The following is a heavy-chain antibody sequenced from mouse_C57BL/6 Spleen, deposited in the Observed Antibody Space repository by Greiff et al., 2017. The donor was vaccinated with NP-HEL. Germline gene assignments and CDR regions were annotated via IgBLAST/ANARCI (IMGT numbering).Heavy chain of an antibody. Sequence: EVQRVESGGGLVQPGGSLSLSCAASGFTFTDYYMSWVRQPPGKALEWLGFIRNKANGYTTEYSASVKGRFTISRDESQSTLYLQMKALRAEDSATYYCARSYDGYPYAMDYWGQGTSVTVSS. V-gene: IGHV7-3*01. CDR2: IRNKANGYTT. CDR1: GFTFTDYY. D-gene: IGHD2-3*01. CDR3: ARSYDGYPYAMDY. J-gene: IGHJ4*01.